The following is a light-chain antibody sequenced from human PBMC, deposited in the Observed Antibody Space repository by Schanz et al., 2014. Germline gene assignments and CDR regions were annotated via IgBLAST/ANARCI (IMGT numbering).Light chain of an antibody. CDR3: SSYAATNTAYV. J-gene: IGLJ1*01. Sequence: QSALTQPPSASGSPGQSVTISCTGTSSDVGGYNYVSWYQQHPGKAPKLMIYEVSKRPSGVPDRFSGSKSGNTASLTVSGLQAEDEADYYCSSYAATNTAYVFGTGTKLTVL. CDR2: EVS. V-gene: IGLV2-8*01. CDR1: SSDVGGYNY.